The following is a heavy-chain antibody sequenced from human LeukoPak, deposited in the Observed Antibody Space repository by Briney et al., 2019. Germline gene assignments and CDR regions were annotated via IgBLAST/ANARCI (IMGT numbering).Heavy chain of an antibody. CDR2: ISNSSSYI. D-gene: IGHD4-11*01. J-gene: IGHJ5*02. CDR1: GFIFSSYS. CDR3: ARGPSNYVQNWFDP. V-gene: IGHV3-21*01. Sequence: GGSLRLSCAASGFIFSSYSINWVRQAPGKGLEWVSSISNSSSYIYYADSVKGRFTISRDNAKNSLYLQMNSLRAEDTAVYYCARGPSNYVQNWFDPWGQGTLVTVSS.